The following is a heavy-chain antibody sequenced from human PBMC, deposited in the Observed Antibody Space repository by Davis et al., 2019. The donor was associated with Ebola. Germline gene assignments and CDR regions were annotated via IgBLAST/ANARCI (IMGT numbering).Heavy chain of an antibody. CDR1: GGSISSYY. V-gene: IGHV4-59*01. CDR3: ARDRYSGPTNKYGMDV. Sequence: PSETLSLTCTVSGGSISSYYWSWIRQPPGKGLEWIGYIYYSGSTNYNPSLKSRVTISVDTSKNQFSLNLTSVTAADAAVYYCARDRYSGPTNKYGMDVWGQGTTATVSS. CDR2: IYYSGST. J-gene: IGHJ6*02. D-gene: IGHD6-19*01.